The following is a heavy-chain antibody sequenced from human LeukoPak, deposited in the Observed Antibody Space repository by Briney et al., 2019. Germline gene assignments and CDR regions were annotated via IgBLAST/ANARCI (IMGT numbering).Heavy chain of an antibody. CDR1: GFTFSSYA. CDR3: AKDGQDYYDSSGYYYGAFDI. Sequence: PGGSLRLSCAASGFTFSSYAMSWVRQAPGKGLEWVSAISGSGGSTYYADSVKGRFTISRDNSKNTPYLQMDSLRAEDTAVYYCAKDGQDYYDSSGYYYGAFDIWGQGTMVTVSS. D-gene: IGHD3-22*01. J-gene: IGHJ3*02. CDR2: ISGSGGST. V-gene: IGHV3-23*01.